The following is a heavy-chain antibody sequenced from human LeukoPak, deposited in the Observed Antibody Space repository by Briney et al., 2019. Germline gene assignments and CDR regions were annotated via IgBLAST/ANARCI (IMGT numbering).Heavy chain of an antibody. CDR3: AKNRPHYYDSSGHTGLDY. V-gene: IGHV3-30*18. CDR1: GFTFSSYG. CDR2: ISYDGSNK. Sequence: PGRSLRLSCAASGFTFSSYGMHWVRQAPGKGLEWVAVISYDGSNKYYADSVKGRFTISRDNSKNTLHLQMNSLRAEDTAVYYCAKNRPHYYDSSGHTGLDYWGQGTLVTVSS. D-gene: IGHD3-22*01. J-gene: IGHJ4*02.